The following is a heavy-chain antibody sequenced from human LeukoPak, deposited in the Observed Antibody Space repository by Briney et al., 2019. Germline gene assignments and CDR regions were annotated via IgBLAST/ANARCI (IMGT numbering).Heavy chain of an antibody. Sequence: ASVKVSRKASGYTFTGYYMHWVRQAPGQGLEWMGWINPNSGGTNYAQKFQGRVTMTRDTSISTAYMELSRLRSDDTAVYYCARDYDDILTTPDYWGQGTLVTVSS. J-gene: IGHJ4*02. V-gene: IGHV1-2*02. CDR1: GYTFTGYY. D-gene: IGHD3-9*01. CDR3: ARDYDDILTTPDY. CDR2: INPNSGGT.